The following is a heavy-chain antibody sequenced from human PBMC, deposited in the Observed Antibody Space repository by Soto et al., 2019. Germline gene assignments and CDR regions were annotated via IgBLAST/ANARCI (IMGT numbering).Heavy chain of an antibody. J-gene: IGHJ3*02. D-gene: IGHD2-15*01. Sequence: GASVKVSCKASGYTFTSYYMHWVRQAPGQGLEWMGIINPSGGSTSYAQRFQGRVTVTGDTSTSTVYMELSSLRSEDTAVYYCARGGLIVVVVATTPFGIWGQGTMVTVSS. CDR3: ARGGLIVVVVATTPFGI. CDR1: GYTFTSYY. CDR2: INPSGGST. V-gene: IGHV1-46*01.